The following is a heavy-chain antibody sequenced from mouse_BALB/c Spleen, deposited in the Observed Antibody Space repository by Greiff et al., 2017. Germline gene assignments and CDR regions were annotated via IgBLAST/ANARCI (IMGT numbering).Heavy chain of an antibody. CDR1: GFTFSSYT. J-gene: IGHJ4*01. V-gene: IGHV5-12-2*01. CDR3: ARHDYYAMDN. Sequence: EVQGVESGGGLVQPGGSLKLSCAASGFTFSSYTMSWVRQTPEKRLEWVAYISNCGGSTYYPDTVKGRFTISRDNAKNTLYLQMSSLKSEDTAMYYCARHDYYAMDNWGQGTSVTVTS. CDR2: ISNCGGST.